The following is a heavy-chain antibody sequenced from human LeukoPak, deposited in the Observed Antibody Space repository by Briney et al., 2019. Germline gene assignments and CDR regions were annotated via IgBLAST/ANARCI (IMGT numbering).Heavy chain of an antibody. Sequence: SETLSLTCAVSGAAISSDYWSWLRQPAGKGLEWIGRIYFSGSTNYNPSLKSRVTMSVDTSKNQFSLKLSSVTAADTAIYYCARVGDFDTYYYYFMDVWAKGSRSPSP. D-gene: IGHD3-16*01. CDR3: ARVGDFDTYYYYFMDV. CDR1: GAAISSDY. CDR2: IYFSGST. V-gene: IGHV4-4*07. J-gene: IGHJ6*03.